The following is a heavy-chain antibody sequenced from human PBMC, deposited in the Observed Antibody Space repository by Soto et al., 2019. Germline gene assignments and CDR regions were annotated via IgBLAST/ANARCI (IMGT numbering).Heavy chain of an antibody. Sequence: GGSLRLSCAASGFTFSSYAMSWVRQAPGKGLEWVSAISGSGGSTYYADSVKGRFTISRDNSKNTLYLQMNSRRAEDTAVYYCAKDSSGVLEYNWFDPWGQGTLVTVSS. CDR3: AKDSSGVLEYNWFDP. D-gene: IGHD2-8*01. CDR2: ISGSGGST. V-gene: IGHV3-23*01. J-gene: IGHJ5*02. CDR1: GFTFSSYA.